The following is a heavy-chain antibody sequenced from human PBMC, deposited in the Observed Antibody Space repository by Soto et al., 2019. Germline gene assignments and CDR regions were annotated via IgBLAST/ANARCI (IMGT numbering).Heavy chain of an antibody. Sequence: GGSLRLSCAASGFTFDDYAMHWVRQAPGKGLAWVSLISWDGGSTYYADSVKGRFTISRDNSKNSLYLQMNSLRAEDTALYYCAKGKGRHYYYGMDVWGQGTTVTVSS. CDR2: ISWDGGST. J-gene: IGHJ6*02. CDR1: GFTFDDYA. D-gene: IGHD2-15*01. V-gene: IGHV3-43D*04. CDR3: AKGKGRHYYYGMDV.